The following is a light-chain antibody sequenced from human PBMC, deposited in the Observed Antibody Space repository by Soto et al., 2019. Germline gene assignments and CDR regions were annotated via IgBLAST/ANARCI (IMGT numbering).Light chain of an antibody. Sequence: EIVLTQSPATLSLSPGERATLSCRASQSVSSYLAWYQQKPDQAPRLLIYDASNRATGIPARFSGSGSGTDFTLTISSLEPEDFAVYYCQQRSNWPGVTFGGGTKVEIK. CDR1: QSVSSY. V-gene: IGKV3-11*01. CDR2: DAS. CDR3: QQRSNWPGVT. J-gene: IGKJ4*01.